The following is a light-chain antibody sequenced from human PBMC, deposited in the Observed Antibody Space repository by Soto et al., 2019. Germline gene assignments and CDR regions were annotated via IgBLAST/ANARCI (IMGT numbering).Light chain of an antibody. J-gene: IGLJ1*01. CDR2: DVS. CDR1: SSDIGAYIH. CDR3: TSYTTSGTYV. Sequence: HSVLTQPASVSGSPGQSIAVSCSGTSSDIGAYIHVSWYQQHPGKAPKLMIYDVSNRPSGVSDRFSGSKSGNTASLTISGLQAEDEADYYCTSYTTSGTYVFGAGTKVTVL. V-gene: IGLV2-14*03.